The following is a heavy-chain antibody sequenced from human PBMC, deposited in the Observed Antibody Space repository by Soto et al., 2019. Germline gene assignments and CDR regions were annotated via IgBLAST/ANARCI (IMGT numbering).Heavy chain of an antibody. D-gene: IGHD1-26*01. V-gene: IGHV1-69*13. Sequence: ASVKVSCKASGGTFSSYAISWVRQAPGQGLEWMGGIIPIFGTANYAQKFQGRVTITADESTSTAYMELGSLRSEDTAVYYCARELLSGSYFYWGQGTLVTVSS. CDR2: IIPIFGTA. CDR3: ARELLSGSYFY. CDR1: GGTFSSYA. J-gene: IGHJ4*02.